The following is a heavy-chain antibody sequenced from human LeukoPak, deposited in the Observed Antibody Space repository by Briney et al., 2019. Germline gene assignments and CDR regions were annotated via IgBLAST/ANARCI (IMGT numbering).Heavy chain of an antibody. D-gene: IGHD3-9*01. Sequence: GASVKVSCKASGYTFTGYYMHWVRQAPGQGLEWMGWINPNSGCTNYAQKFQGRVTMTRDTSISTAYMELSRLRSDDTAVYYCARADFDILPGYHMTAFDIWGQGTMVTVSS. V-gene: IGHV1-2*02. J-gene: IGHJ3*02. CDR3: ARADFDILPGYHMTAFDI. CDR2: INPNSGCT. CDR1: GYTFTGYY.